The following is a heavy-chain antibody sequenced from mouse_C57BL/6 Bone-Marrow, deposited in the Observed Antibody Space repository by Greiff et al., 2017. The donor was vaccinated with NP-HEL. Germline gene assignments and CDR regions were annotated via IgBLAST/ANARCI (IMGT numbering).Heavy chain of an antibody. J-gene: IGHJ4*01. Sequence: QVQLQQSGAELVRPGTSVKMSCKASGYTFTNYWIGWAKQRPGHGLAWIGDIYPGGGYTNYNEKFKGKATLTADKSSSTAYMQFSSLTSEDSAIYYCARTGFGSKDYYAMDYWGQGTSVTVSS. CDR2: IYPGGGYT. V-gene: IGHV1-63*01. CDR1: GYTFTNYW. CDR3: ARTGFGSKDYYAMDY.